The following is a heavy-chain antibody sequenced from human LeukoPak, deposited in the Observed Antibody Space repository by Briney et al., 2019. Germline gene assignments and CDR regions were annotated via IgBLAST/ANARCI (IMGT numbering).Heavy chain of an antibody. D-gene: IGHD5-12*01. CDR2: ITGSGGST. J-gene: IGHJ4*02. Sequence: GGSLRLSCAASGFTFSNYAMTWVRQAQGKGLQWVAAITGSGGSTYSADSVKGRFAISRDNSRNTLYLQMSSLRAEDTAAYYCATLMRGPTGYSGYGGEDYWGQGTLVTVSS. CDR3: ATLMRGPTGYSGYGGEDY. V-gene: IGHV3-23*01. CDR1: GFTFSNYA.